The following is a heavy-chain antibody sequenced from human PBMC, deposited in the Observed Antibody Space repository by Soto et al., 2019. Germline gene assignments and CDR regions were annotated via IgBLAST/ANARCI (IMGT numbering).Heavy chain of an antibody. J-gene: IGHJ6*03. V-gene: IGHV3-23*01. CDR2: ITTRGGNT. CDR3: AGRYCTNGVCYTNYYSYIDV. CDR1: GFTFSTYA. Sequence: EVQLLESGGGLVQPGGSPRLSCAASGFTFSTYAMSWVRQAPGKGLEWVSIITTRGGNTYYLDSVQGRFTISRDNTKNTVYLQMNSLRAENTAVYYCAGRYCTNGVCYTNYYSYIDVWGKGTTVTVSS. D-gene: IGHD2-8*01.